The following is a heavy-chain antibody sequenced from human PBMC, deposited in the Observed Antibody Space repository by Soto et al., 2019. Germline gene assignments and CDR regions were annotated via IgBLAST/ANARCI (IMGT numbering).Heavy chain of an antibody. Sequence: LSLTCTASGGSISSYYWSWIRQPPRKGLEWIGYIYYSGSTNYNPSLKSRVTISEDTSKNQFSLKLSSVTAVDTAVYYCARGRAGYNPYYFDYWGQGTLVTVPQ. V-gene: IGHV4-59*01. D-gene: IGHD5-12*01. CDR2: IYYSGST. J-gene: IGHJ4*02. CDR1: GGSISSYY. CDR3: ARGRAGYNPYYFDY.